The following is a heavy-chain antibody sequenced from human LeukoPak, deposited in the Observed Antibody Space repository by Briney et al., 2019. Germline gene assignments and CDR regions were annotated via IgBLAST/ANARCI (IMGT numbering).Heavy chain of an antibody. V-gene: IGHV1-2*02. CDR1: GYRFTSYS. D-gene: IGHD3-22*01. CDR2: INANSGGT. Sequence: GASVKVSCKASGYRFTSYSISWVRQAPGQGLEWMGWINANSGGTNYAQRFQGRVTMTRDTSISTAYMELSRLRSDDTAVYYCARASYYYDSSGYPGYYFDYWGQGTLVTVSS. CDR3: ARASYYYDSSGYPGYYFDY. J-gene: IGHJ4*02.